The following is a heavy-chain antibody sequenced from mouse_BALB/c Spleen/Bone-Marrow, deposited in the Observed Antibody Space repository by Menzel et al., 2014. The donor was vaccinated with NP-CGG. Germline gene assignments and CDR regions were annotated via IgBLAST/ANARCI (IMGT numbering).Heavy chain of an antibody. CDR2: IVPSDSET. D-gene: IGHD2-1*01. V-gene: IGHV1S72*01. Sequence: VKLMESGAELVKPGAPVKLSCKASRYTFTSYWMNWVKQRPGRGLEWIGRIVPSDSETHYNQNFKDKATLTVDKSSSTAFIQLKSQASETSAVYSCAYGNYDSYQLDYWGQGTSLTVSS. J-gene: IGHJ2*02. CDR3: AYGNYDSYQLDY. CDR1: RYTFTSYW.